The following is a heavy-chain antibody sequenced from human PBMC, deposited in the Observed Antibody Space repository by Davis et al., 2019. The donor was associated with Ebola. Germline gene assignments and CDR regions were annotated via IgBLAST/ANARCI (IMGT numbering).Heavy chain of an antibody. D-gene: IGHD6-19*01. Sequence: ESLKISCAASGFTFTAAWMSWVRQAPGKGLEWIGQSYVSGGTNYNPSLRSRVTISVDASKNQYYLRLTSVTAADTAVYYCATNSSGHSLDFWGQGILVTVSS. V-gene: IGHV4-4*09. CDR1: GFTFTAAW. CDR2: SYVSGGT. J-gene: IGHJ4*02. CDR3: ATNSSGHSLDF.